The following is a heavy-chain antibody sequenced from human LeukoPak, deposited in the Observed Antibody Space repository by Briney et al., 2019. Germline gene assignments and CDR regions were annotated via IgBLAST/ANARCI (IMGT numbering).Heavy chain of an antibody. V-gene: IGHV1-8*01. Sequence: ASVKVSCKASGYTFTSYDINWVRQATGQGLEWMGWMNPNSGNTGYAQKFQGRVTMTTDTSTSTAYMELRSLRSDDTAVYYCARAEVGATQAGYWGQGTLVTVSS. CDR3: ARAEVGATQAGY. CDR1: GYTFTSYD. CDR2: MNPNSGNT. D-gene: IGHD1-26*01. J-gene: IGHJ4*02.